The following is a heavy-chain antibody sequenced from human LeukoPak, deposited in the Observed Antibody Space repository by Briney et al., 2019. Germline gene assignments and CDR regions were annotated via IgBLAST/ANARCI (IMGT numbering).Heavy chain of an antibody. J-gene: IGHJ4*02. D-gene: IGHD3-9*01. CDR2: ISSSTYI. Sequence: PGGSLRLSCAASGFTFSSYSMNWVRQAPGKGLEWVSSISSSTYIYYADSVKGRFTISRDNAKNSLFLQMSSLRAEDTAVYYCARDDSHDILTGYYDYWGQGTLVTVSS. CDR1: GFTFSSYS. V-gene: IGHV3-21*01. CDR3: ARDDSHDILTGYYDY.